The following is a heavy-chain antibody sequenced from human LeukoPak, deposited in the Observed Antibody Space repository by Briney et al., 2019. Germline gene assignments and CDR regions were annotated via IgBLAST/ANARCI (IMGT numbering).Heavy chain of an antibody. CDR3: ARGQCSTSNCMRKTYKTYHYYAVDI. CDR2: INHSGST. D-gene: IGHD2/OR15-2a*01. V-gene: IGHV4-34*01. CDR1: GGSFSGYQ. J-gene: IGHJ6*02. Sequence: SETLSLTCAVYGGSFSGYQWSWVRQPPGKGLEWIGEINHSGSTNYNPSLKSRVIISADTSKNQFSLKVSSVIAADTAIYYCARGQCSTSNCMRKTYKTYHYYAVDIWGQGTTVTVTS.